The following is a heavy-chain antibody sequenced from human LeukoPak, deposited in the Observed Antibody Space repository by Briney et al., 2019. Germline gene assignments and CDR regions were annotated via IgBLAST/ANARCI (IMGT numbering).Heavy chain of an antibody. CDR2: ISTTGST. J-gene: IGHJ5*02. D-gene: IGHD1-26*01. Sequence: SETLSLTCSVSGVAISDYFWSWIRQPAGRDLEWIGRISTTGSTYFNPSLQSRVRMSVDSSKTHFSLRLSSVTAADTAVYYCARQPRELGDLTWFDPWGQGTLVTVSS. CDR3: ARQPRELGDLTWFDP. V-gene: IGHV4-4*07. CDR1: GVAISDYF.